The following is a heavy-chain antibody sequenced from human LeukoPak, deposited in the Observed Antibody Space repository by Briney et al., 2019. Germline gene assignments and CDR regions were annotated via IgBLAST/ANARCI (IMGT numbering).Heavy chain of an antibody. Sequence: GGSLRLSCAASGFTFSSYAMSWVRQAPGKGLEWVSGISGSGGSTYYADSVKGRFTISRDNSKNTLYLQMNSLRAEDTAVYYCAKGHGSGSYYTFDYWGQGTLVTVSS. CDR1: GFTFSSYA. CDR2: ISGSGGST. V-gene: IGHV3-23*01. D-gene: IGHD3-10*01. J-gene: IGHJ4*02. CDR3: AKGHGSGSYYTFDY.